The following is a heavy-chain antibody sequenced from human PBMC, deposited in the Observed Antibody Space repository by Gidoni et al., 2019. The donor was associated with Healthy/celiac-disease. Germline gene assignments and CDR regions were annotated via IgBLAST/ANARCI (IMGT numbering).Heavy chain of an antibody. J-gene: IGHJ3*02. D-gene: IGHD3-22*01. CDR1: GGSISSSIYY. V-gene: IGHV4-39*01. Sequence: QLQLQESGPGLVKPSETLSLTCTVSGGSISSSIYYWGWIRQPPGKGLEWIGSIYYSGSTYYNPSLKSRVTISVDTSKNQFSLKLSSVTAADTAVYYCARPLYYYDSSGYLVPPNGAFDIWGQGTMVTVSS. CDR3: ARPLYYYDSSGYLVPPNGAFDI. CDR2: IYYSGST.